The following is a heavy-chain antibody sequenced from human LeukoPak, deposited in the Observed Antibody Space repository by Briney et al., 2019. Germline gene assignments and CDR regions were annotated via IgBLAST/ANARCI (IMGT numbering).Heavy chain of an antibody. V-gene: IGHV4-39*01. CDR1: GGSISSSSYY. J-gene: IGHJ4*02. CDR2: IYYSGST. D-gene: IGHD5-18*01. CDR3: ARQPGIQLGY. Sequence: PSETLSLTCTVSGGSISSSSYYWGWIRQPPGRGLEWIGSIYYSGSTYYNPSLKSRVTISVDTSKNQFSLKLSSVTAADTAVYYCARQPGIQLGYWGQGTLVTVSS.